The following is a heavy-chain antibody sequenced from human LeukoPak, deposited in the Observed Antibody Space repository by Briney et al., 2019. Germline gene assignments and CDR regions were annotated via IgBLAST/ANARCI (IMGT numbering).Heavy chain of an antibody. CDR1: GFTFSSYS. J-gene: IGHJ4*02. D-gene: IGHD1-26*01. CDR3: ARGPPPYSGSYFDY. Sequence: GGSLRLSCAASGFTFSSYSMNWVRQAPGKGLEWVSYISSSSTIYYADSVKGRFTISRDNAKNSLYLQMNSLRAEDTAVYYCARGPPPYSGSYFDYWGQGTLVTVSS. CDR2: ISSSSTI. V-gene: IGHV3-48*01.